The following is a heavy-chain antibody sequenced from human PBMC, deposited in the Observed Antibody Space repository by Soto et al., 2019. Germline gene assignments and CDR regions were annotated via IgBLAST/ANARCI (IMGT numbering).Heavy chain of an antibody. D-gene: IGHD3-9*01. Sequence: PGGSLRLSCAASEFTFSDYYMSWIRQAPGKGLEWVSYISSSSSYTNYADSVKGRFTISRDNAKNSLYLQMNSLRAEDTAVYYCASSSPDYDILTGYYKGAFDIWGQGTMVTVSS. CDR2: ISSSSSYT. CDR3: ASSSPDYDILTGYYKGAFDI. CDR1: EFTFSDYY. J-gene: IGHJ3*02. V-gene: IGHV3-11*06.